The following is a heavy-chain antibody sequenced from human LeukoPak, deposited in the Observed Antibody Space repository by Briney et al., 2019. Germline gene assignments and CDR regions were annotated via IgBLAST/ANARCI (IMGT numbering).Heavy chain of an antibody. CDR2: ISSSSSYI. Sequence: GGSLRLSCAASGFTFSSYSMNWVRQDAGKGLEWVSSISSSSSYIYYADSVKGRFTISRANAKNSLYLQMNSLRAEDTAVYYCATIAAAGILGYFDLWGRGTLVTVS. J-gene: IGHJ2*01. CDR1: GFTFSSYS. D-gene: IGHD6-13*01. CDR3: ATIAAAGILGYFDL. V-gene: IGHV3-21*01.